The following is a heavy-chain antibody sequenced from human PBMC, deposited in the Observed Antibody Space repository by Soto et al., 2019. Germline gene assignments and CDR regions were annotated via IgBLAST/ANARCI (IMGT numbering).Heavy chain of an antibody. D-gene: IGHD3-22*01. CDR2: ISYDGSNK. J-gene: IGHJ6*02. Sequence: GGSLRLSCAASGFTFSSYGMHWVRQAPGKGLEWVAVISYDGSNKYYADSVKGRFTISRDNSKNTLYLQMNSLRAEDTAVYYCAKVSITMIVVVMMSDDNAFGMDVWGQGTTVTVSS. CDR1: GFTFSSYG. V-gene: IGHV3-30*18. CDR3: AKVSITMIVVVMMSDDNAFGMDV.